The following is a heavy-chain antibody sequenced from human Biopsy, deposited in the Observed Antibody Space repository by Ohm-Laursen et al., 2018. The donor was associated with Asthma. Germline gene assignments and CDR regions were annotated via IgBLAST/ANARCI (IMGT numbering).Heavy chain of an antibody. Sequence: ASVKVSCNASGYTFRSYGVSWVRQAPGQGLEWMGWISPFTGDTHFGQKFQGRVTMTTDTSTDTAYMELRSLRSDDTAVYYCARHPYNFGGFNYWGQGSLVLVSS. J-gene: IGHJ4*02. CDR3: ARHPYNFGGFNY. D-gene: IGHD5-24*01. V-gene: IGHV1-18*04. CDR2: ISPFTGDT. CDR1: GYTFRSYG.